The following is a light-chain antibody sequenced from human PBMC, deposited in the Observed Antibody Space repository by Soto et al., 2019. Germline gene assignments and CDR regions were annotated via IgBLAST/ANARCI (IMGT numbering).Light chain of an antibody. J-gene: IGKJ2*01. CDR3: QQRSNWQYT. CDR1: QCVSSY. V-gene: IGKV3-11*01. CDR2: DAS. Sequence: EIVLTQSPATLSLSPGERATLSCRASQCVSSYLAWYQQKPGQAPRLLIYDASNRATGIPARFSGSGSGTDFTLTISSLEPEDFALYYCQQRSNWQYTFGQGTKLEIK.